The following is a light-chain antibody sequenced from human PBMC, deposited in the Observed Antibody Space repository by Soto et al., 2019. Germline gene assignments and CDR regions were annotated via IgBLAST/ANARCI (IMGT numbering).Light chain of an antibody. CDR3: ATWDDNLNVV. CDR2: TNN. Sequence: QSVLTQPPSASGTPGQRVTISCSGSSSNIGSNTVNWYQQLPGTAPKLLIFTNNERPSGVPDRFSGSQSGTSASLAISGLQSDDEADYYCATWDDNLNVVIGGGTKLTVL. J-gene: IGLJ2*01. CDR1: SSNIGSNT. V-gene: IGLV1-44*01.